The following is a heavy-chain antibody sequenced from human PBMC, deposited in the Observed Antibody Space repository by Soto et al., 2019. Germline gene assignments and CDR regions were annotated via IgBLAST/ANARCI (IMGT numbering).Heavy chain of an antibody. CDR3: ARSIFRGVIVAFDY. CDR2: IYSGGST. V-gene: IGHV3-66*01. J-gene: IGHJ4*02. D-gene: IGHD3-10*01. CDR1: GFTFDDYA. Sequence: PGGSLRLSCAASGFTFDDYAMHWVRQAPGKGLEWVSGIYSGGSTYYADSVKGRFTISRDNSKNTLYLQMNSLRAEDTAVYYCARSIFRGVIVAFDYWGQGTLVTVSS.